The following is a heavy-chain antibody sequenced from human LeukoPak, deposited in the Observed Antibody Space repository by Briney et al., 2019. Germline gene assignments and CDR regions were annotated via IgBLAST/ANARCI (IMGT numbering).Heavy chain of an antibody. CDR3: ARVAKWVPDY. Sequence: WETLSLTCAVYGGSFSGYYWSWIRQPPGKGLEWIGEINHSGSTNYNPSLKSRVTISVDTSKNQFSLKLSSVTAADTAVYYCARVAKWVPDYWGQGTLVTVSS. V-gene: IGHV4-34*01. CDR2: INHSGST. D-gene: IGHD5-12*01. J-gene: IGHJ4*02. CDR1: GGSFSGYY.